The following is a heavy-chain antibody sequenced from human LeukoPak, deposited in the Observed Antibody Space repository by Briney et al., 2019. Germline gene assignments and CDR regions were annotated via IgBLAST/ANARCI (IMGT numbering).Heavy chain of an antibody. V-gene: IGHV3-74*01. J-gene: IGHJ4*02. CDR3: ARDPSIVGAPRFDY. D-gene: IGHD1-26*01. CDR1: GFTFSSYW. CDR2: INSDGSST. Sequence: TGGSLRLSCTVSGFTFSSYWMHWVRQAPGKGLVWVSRINSDGSSTSYADSVKGRFTVSRDNAKNTLYLQMNSLRAEDTAVYYCARDPSIVGAPRFDYWGQGTLVTVSS.